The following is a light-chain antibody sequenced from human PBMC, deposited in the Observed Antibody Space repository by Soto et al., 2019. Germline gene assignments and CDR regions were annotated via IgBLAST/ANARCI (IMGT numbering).Light chain of an antibody. J-gene: IGLJ1*01. Sequence: QSVLTQPPSASGTPGQRVTLSCSGGSSNIGTNAVNWYQQLPGTAPKLLIYNNNQRPSGVPDRFSGSKSGISASLAISGLQSEAEADYYCAACDDSLNGYVFGTGTKLTVL. CDR2: NNN. CDR3: AACDDSLNGYV. V-gene: IGLV1-44*01. CDR1: SSNIGTNA.